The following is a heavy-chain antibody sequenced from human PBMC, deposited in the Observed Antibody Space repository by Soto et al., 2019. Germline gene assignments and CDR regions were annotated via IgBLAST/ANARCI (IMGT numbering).Heavy chain of an antibody. J-gene: IGHJ4*02. CDR3: ARDHIYDGSGPDYVDY. CDR2: VSGGVTNR. Sequence: EVQLLESGGGLVQRGGSLRLSCAASGFTFTDYAMSWVRQAPGKGLEWVSAVSGGVTNRYYADSVKGRFTISRDNSKNTVYLQMNNLRVDDTAVYFCARDHIYDGSGPDYVDYWGQGTLVTVSS. D-gene: IGHD3-22*01. CDR1: GFTFTDYA. V-gene: IGHV3-23*01.